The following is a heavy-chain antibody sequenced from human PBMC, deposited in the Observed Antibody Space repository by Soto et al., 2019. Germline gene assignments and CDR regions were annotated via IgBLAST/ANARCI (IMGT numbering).Heavy chain of an antibody. CDR2: IIPILGIA. Sequence: QVQLVQSGAEVKKPGSSVKVSCKASGGTFSSYTISWVRQAPGQGLEWMGRIIPILGIANYAQKFQGRGTITADKSTSTAYMELSSLRSEDTAVYYCARAPPWGSSVNYGMDVWGQGTTVTVSS. V-gene: IGHV1-69*02. CDR3: ARAPPWGSSVNYGMDV. D-gene: IGHD3-16*01. CDR1: GGTFSSYT. J-gene: IGHJ6*02.